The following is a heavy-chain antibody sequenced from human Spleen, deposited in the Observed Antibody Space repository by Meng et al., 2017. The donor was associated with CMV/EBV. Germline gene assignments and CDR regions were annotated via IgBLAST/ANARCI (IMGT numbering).Heavy chain of an antibody. J-gene: IGHJ5*01. Sequence: GYTFTGYYMNWVRQAPGQGLEWMGWINANSGDTNYAVKFQGRVTMTRDTSITTAYMELSSLRSDDTAFYYCARVTDFWSTPWGFDPWGQGTLVTVSS. CDR2: INANSGDT. CDR1: GYTFTGYY. D-gene: IGHD3-3*01. V-gene: IGHV1-2*02. CDR3: ARVTDFWSTPWGFDP.